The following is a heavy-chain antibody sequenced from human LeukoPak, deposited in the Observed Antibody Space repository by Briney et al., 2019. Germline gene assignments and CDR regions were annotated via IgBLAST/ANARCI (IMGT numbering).Heavy chain of an antibody. J-gene: IGHJ3*02. CDR2: INPNSGGT. CDR3: ARRCSGGNCSGALHI. CDR1: GYTFTGYY. Sequence: GASVTVSCKASGYTFTGYYMHWVRQAPGQGLEWMGWINPNSGGTNYAQKFQGRVTMTRDTSISTAYMELSRLRSDDTAVHYCARRCSGGNCSGALHIWGQGTMVTVSS. V-gene: IGHV1-2*02. D-gene: IGHD2-15*01.